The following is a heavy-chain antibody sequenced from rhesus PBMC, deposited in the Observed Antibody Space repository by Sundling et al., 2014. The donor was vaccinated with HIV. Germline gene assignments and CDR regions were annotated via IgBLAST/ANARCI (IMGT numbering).Heavy chain of an antibody. CDR3: WVVSALVDY. V-gene: IGHV3-184*01. Sequence: EVQLVESGGGLVQPGGSLRLSCVASGFTFSSHYMYWVHQPPGKGLEWVGFIRSKTYGGTVEYAASVKGRFSISTDDSKSIAYLQMNSLKIEDTAVYYCWVVSALVDYWGQGVLVTVSS. J-gene: IGHJ4*01. CDR1: GFTFSSHY. CDR2: IRSKTYGGTV. D-gene: IGHD2-39*02.